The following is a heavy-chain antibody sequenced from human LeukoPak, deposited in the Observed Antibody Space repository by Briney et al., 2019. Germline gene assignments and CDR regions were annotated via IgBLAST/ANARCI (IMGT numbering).Heavy chain of an antibody. D-gene: IGHD1-26*01. CDR1: GFTFSSYA. J-gene: IGHJ4*02. Sequence: GGSLRLSCAASGFTFSSYAMHWVRQAPGKGLEWLAVISSDGGTKYYADSVKGRFTISRDNANNSLYLQMNSLTAEDTAVFYCARVGSRGYYFDYWGQGTLVSVSS. CDR2: ISSDGGTK. V-gene: IGHV3-30-3*01. CDR3: ARVGSRGYYFDY.